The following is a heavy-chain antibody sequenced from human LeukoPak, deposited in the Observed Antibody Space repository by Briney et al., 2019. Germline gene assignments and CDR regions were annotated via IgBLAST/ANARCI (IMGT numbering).Heavy chain of an antibody. Sequence: NSSETLSLTCTVSSGSISSYYWSWIRQPPGKGLEWIGYIYYSGSTNYNPSLKSRVTISVDTSKNQFSLKLSSVTAADTAVYYCARPARYYYYGMDVWGQGTTVTVSS. CDR3: ARPARYYYYGMDV. CDR2: IYYSGST. V-gene: IGHV4-59*01. J-gene: IGHJ6*02. CDR1: SGSISSYY.